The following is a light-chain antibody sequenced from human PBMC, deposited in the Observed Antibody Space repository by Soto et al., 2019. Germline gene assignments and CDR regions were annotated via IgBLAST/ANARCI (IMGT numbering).Light chain of an antibody. CDR1: QSVNSNY. CDR3: QQYGGSPWT. Sequence: EIVLTQSPGTLSLSPGERATLSCRSSQSVNSNYLAWYQQKPGQAPRLLIYAASSRAAGFPDRFSGSGSETDFTLTISRLEPEDFAAYYCQQYGGSPWTFGQGTKVDIK. CDR2: AAS. J-gene: IGKJ1*01. V-gene: IGKV3-20*01.